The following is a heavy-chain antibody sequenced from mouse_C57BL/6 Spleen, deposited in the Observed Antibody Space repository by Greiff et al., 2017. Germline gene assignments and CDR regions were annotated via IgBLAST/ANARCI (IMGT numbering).Heavy chain of an antibody. D-gene: IGHD1-1*01. J-gene: IGHJ3*01. CDR2: INPNNGGT. CDR1: GYTFTDYN. CDR3: ARSGGYYGSSWFAY. Sequence: EVQLKESGPELVKPGASVKMSCKASGYTFTDYNMHWVKQSHGKSLEWIGYINPNNGGTSYNQKFKGKATLTVNKSSSTAYMELRSLTSEDSAVYYCARSGGYYGSSWFAYWGQGTLVTVSA. V-gene: IGHV1-22*01.